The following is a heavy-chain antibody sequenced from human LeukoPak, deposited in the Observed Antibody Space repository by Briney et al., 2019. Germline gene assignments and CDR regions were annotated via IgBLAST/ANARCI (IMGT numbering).Heavy chain of an antibody. CDR1: GYSISSGYY. D-gene: IGHD3-22*01. CDR3: ARVSYDSSGYYYYYYYYYMDV. J-gene: IGHJ6*03. Sequence: PSKTLSLTCAVSGYSISSGYYWGWIRQPPGKGLEWIGSIYHSGSTYYNPSLKSRVTISVDTSKNQFSLKLGSVTAADTAVYYCARVSYDSSGYYYYYYYYYMDVWGKGTTVTVSS. CDR2: IYHSGST. V-gene: IGHV4-38-2*01.